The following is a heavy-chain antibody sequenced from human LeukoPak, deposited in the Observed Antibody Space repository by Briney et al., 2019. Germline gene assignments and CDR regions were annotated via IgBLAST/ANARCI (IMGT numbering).Heavy chain of an antibody. D-gene: IGHD2-8*01. V-gene: IGHV1-69*13. CDR2: IIPIFGTS. Sequence: SVKVSCKASGGTFSGYAINWVRQAPGQGLEWMGGIIPIFGTSNYAQRFQGRVTISADESTSTAYMELSSLRSGDTAVYYCASPMAYDTYYYYHGMDVWGQGTTVTVSS. J-gene: IGHJ6*02. CDR3: ASPMAYDTYYYYHGMDV. CDR1: GGTFSGYA.